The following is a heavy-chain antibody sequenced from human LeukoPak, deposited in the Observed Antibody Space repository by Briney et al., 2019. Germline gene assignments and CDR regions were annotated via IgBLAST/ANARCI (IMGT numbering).Heavy chain of an antibody. V-gene: IGHV3-11*04. CDR1: GFTFSDYY. CDR3: AGGYSSGWYPDAFDI. CDR2: ISSSGSTI. Sequence: GGSLRLSCAASGFTFSDYYMSWIRQAPGKGLEWVSYISSSGSTIYYADSVKGRFTISRDNAKNSLYLQMNSLRAEDTAVYYCAGGYSSGWYPDAFDIWGQGTMVTVSS. J-gene: IGHJ3*02. D-gene: IGHD6-19*01.